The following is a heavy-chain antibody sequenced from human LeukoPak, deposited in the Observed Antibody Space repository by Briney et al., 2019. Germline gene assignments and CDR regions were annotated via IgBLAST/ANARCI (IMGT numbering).Heavy chain of an antibody. CDR2: INNYGSIT. Sequence: GGSLRLSCAASGLTFSNYWMQWVRQAPGKGLVWVSRINNYGSITTYADSVKGRFTISRDNAKNTLHLQMNSLRAEDTAVYYCANLTSQYDYWGLGTLVTVSS. CDR1: GLTFSNYW. D-gene: IGHD3-10*01. CDR3: ANLTSQYDY. V-gene: IGHV3-74*03. J-gene: IGHJ4*02.